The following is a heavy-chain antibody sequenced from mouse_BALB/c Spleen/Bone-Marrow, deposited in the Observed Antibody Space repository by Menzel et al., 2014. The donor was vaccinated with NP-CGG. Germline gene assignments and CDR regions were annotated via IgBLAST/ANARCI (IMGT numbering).Heavy chain of an antibody. V-gene: IGHV1-4*01. D-gene: IGHD2-3*01. Sequence: VQLQQSGAELARPGASVKMSCKASGYTFTGYTIHWVKQRPGPGLEWIGYINPTSGYANYNQKFKDKATLTADKSSSTAYMQLSSLTSEDSAVFYCARSMIVFCSREYWDQGASVHVPS. CDR2: INPTSGYA. J-gene: IGHJ4*01. CDR1: GYTFTGYT. CDR3: ARSMIVFCSREY.